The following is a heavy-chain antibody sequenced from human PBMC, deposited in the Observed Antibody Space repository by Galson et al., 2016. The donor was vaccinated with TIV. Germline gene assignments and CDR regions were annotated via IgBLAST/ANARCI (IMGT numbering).Heavy chain of an antibody. J-gene: IGHJ4*02. CDR1: GFTLSSYA. V-gene: IGHV3-23*01. D-gene: IGHD1-26*01. CDR2: ISGSGVGT. Sequence: SLRLSCAASGFTLSSYAMTWVRQAPGKGLEWVSAISGSGVGTYYADSVKGRFTISRDNSKNTLYLQMNTLRAEDTAIYYCARCIGSRGLDQWGQGTLVTVSS. CDR3: ARCIGSRGLDQ.